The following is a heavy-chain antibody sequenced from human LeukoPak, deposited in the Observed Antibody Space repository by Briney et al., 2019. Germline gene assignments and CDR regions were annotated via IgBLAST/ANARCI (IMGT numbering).Heavy chain of an antibody. CDR1: GDSISSYY. CDR3: ARQGFRSTWFDP. V-gene: IGHV4-59*08. CDR2: IYYSGST. J-gene: IGHJ5*02. Sequence: PSETLSLTCTVSGDSISSYYWSWIRQTPGKGLEWIGYIYYSGSTNYNPSLKSRVTMSIDTSKNQFSLKVNSVTAADTAVYYCARQGFRSTWFDPWGQGTLATVSS.